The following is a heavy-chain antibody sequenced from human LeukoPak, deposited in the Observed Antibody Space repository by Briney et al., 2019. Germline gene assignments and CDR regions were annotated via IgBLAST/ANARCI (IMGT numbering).Heavy chain of an antibody. CDR3: ASGRFLEWLPGIYRYYGMDV. CDR1: GYTFTSYG. J-gene: IGHJ6*02. V-gene: IGHV1-18*04. CDR2: ISAYNGNT. Sequence: GASVKVSCKASGYTFTSYGISWVRQAPGQGLEWMGWISAYNGNTNYAQKLQGRVTMTTDTSTSTAYMELRSLRSDDTAVYYCASGRFLEWLPGIYRYYGMDVWGQGTTVTVSS. D-gene: IGHD3-3*01.